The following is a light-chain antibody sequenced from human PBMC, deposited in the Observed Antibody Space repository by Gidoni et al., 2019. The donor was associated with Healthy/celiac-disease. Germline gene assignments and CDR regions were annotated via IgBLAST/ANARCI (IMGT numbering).Light chain of an antibody. V-gene: IGKV1-39*01. Sequence: DIQMTQSPSSLSASVGDRVTITCRASQSISSYLNWYQQKPGKAPKLLIYAASSLQSGVPSRFSGSGSGTDFTLTISSLQTEEFATYYCQQSYSTLLTFGGGTKVEIK. CDR1: QSISSY. J-gene: IGKJ4*01. CDR3: QQSYSTLLT. CDR2: AAS.